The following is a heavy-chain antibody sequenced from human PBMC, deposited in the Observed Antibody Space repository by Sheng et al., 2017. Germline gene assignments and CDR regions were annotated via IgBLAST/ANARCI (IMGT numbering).Heavy chain of an antibody. D-gene: IGHD3-10*01. Sequence: EVQLLESGGGLVQPGGSLRLSCADSGFTFSSYAMSWVRQAPGKGLEWVSAISGSGGSTYYADSVKGRFTISRDNSKNTLYLQMNSLRAEDTAVYYCAKTPNYFGSGSYSHWGQGTLVTVSS. CDR1: GFTFSSYA. V-gene: IGHV3-23*01. CDR2: ISGSGGST. J-gene: IGHJ4*02. CDR3: AKTPNYFGSGSYSH.